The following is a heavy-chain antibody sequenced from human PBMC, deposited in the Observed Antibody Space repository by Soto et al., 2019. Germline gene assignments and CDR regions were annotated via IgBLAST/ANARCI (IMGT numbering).Heavy chain of an antibody. V-gene: IGHV1-3*01. Sequence: AVMVSGKASVYTFPSYAMHWVRHAPGQRLEWMGWINAGNGTTKYSQQFQVRVNITRHTSASTAYMELSSLRSEDTAVYYCARDLGGWPDYWGQGTLVTV. CDR1: VYTFPSYA. D-gene: IGHD2-15*01. CDR3: ARDLGGWPDY. J-gene: IGHJ4*02. CDR2: INAGNGTT.